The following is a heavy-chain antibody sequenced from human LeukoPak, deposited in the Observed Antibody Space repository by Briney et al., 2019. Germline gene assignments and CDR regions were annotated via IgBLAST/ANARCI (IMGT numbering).Heavy chain of an antibody. J-gene: IGHJ4*02. Sequence: PSVKVSCKASGYTFTDYYMHWVRQAPGQGLEWMGWINPNSGATNYAQKFQGRVTMTRDTSISTAYMELSRLRSDDTAVYYCARGNTMVTWPAFVYWGQETLVTVSS. CDR3: ARGNTMVTWPAFVY. CDR2: INPNSGAT. D-gene: IGHD4-23*01. CDR1: GYTFTDYY. V-gene: IGHV1-2*02.